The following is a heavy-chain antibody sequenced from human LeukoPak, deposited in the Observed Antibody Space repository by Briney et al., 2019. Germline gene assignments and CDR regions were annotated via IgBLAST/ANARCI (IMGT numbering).Heavy chain of an antibody. J-gene: IGHJ4*02. CDR3: ARRRGRASFDY. Sequence: SETLSLTCTVSDGSISSSNYHWGWIRQPPGKGLEWIGSIYYSGSTYYNPSLKSRVTISVDTSKNQFSLKLSSVTAADTAVYYCARRRGRASFDYWGQGTLVTVSP. CDR2: IYYSGST. V-gene: IGHV4-39*01. CDR1: DGSISSSNYH.